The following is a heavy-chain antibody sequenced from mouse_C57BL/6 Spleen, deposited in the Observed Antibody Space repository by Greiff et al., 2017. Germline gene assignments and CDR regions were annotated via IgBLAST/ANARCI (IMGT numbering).Heavy chain of an antibody. CDR2: IYPGDGDT. CDR1: GYAFSSSW. Sequence: QVQLKQSGPELVKPGASVKISCKASGYAFSSSWMNWVKQRPGKGLEWIGRIYPGDGDTNYNGKFKGKATLTADKSSSTAYMQLSSLTSEDSAVYFCARLGGREEVYYFDYWGQGTTLTVSS. D-gene: IGHD3-1*01. V-gene: IGHV1-82*01. CDR3: ARLGGREEVYYFDY. J-gene: IGHJ2*01.